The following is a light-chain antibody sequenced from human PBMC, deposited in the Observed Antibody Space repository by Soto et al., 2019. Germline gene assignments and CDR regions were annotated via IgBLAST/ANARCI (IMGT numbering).Light chain of an antibody. J-gene: IGLJ2*01. V-gene: IGLV1-44*01. CDR2: DSD. CDR3: ESWDDILHGPL. Sequence: QSVLTQPPSASGAPGQRVTISCSGGTSNFGTKSVNWYQHLPGAAPRLLIYDSDQRPSGVPDRFSGSKSATSASLAISGLQSADEGDYFCESWDDILHGPLFGGGTKLTVL. CDR1: TSNFGTKS.